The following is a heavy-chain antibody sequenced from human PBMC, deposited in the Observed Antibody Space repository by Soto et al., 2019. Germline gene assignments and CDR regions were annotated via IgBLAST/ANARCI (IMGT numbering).Heavy chain of an antibody. CDR1: GFSFSTYW. CDR2: IKQDGRER. CDR3: ARDSPGRIYDFYGVDV. J-gene: IGHJ6*02. D-gene: IGHD1-26*01. Sequence: EVQLVESGGGLVQPGGSLRVSCAASGFSFSTYWMSWVRQPPGKGLEWVANIKQDGRERYYVDSVKGRFTISRDNTKNSLYLQMDSLRTEDTAVYFCARDSPGRIYDFYGVDVWGQGTTVTVS. V-gene: IGHV3-7*03.